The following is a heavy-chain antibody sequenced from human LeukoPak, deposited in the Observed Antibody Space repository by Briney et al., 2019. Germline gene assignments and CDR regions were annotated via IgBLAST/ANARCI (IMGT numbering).Heavy chain of an antibody. J-gene: IGHJ4*02. CDR3: ARVGKNGWDFDH. CDR2: INEDGGLK. D-gene: IGHD6-19*01. CDR1: GFTFSAYW. Sequence: GGSLRSSCEAPGFTFSAYWMTWVRQAPGKELDWWANINEDGGLKYYVDSVKGRFTISRDNTNNSLYLQMISLRVDDTAVYYCARVGKNGWDFDHWGQGTLVTVSS. V-gene: IGHV3-7*01.